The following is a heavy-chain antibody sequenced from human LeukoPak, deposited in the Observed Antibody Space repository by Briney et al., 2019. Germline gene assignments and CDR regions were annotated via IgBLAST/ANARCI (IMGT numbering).Heavy chain of an antibody. V-gene: IGHV3-23*01. J-gene: IGHJ1*01. Sequence: GGSLRLSCVASGFTFSNYAMMWVRQTQERRLEWVSAIRGSGRHTFYADSVKGRFTISRDNFKNTLYLQMNSLRADDSAVYYCARDPNGDYIGAFDFQRWGLGTLVIVSS. CDR3: ARDPNGDYIGAFDFQR. CDR1: GFTFSNYA. CDR2: IRGSGRHT. D-gene: IGHD4-17*01.